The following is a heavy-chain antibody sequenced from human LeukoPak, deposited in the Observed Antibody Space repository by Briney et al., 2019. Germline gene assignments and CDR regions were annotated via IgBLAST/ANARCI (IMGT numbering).Heavy chain of an antibody. CDR3: ARGGTAFDI. D-gene: IGHD1-26*01. Sequence: SETLSLTCTVSNGSISSYYWSWIRQPPGKGLEWIGYIYHSGSTYYNPSLKSRVAISVDRSKNQFSLKLRSVTAADTALYYCARGGTAFDIWGQGTMVTVSS. J-gene: IGHJ3*02. CDR2: IYHSGST. V-gene: IGHV4-59*12. CDR1: NGSISSYY.